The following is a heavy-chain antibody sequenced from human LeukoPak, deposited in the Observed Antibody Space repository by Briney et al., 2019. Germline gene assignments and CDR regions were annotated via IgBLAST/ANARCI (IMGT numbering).Heavy chain of an antibody. CDR2: ISPSGGST. Sequence: GASVKVSCKASGYTFTSYGITWVRQAPGQGPEWMGVISPSGGSTTYAQKFQGRVTLTRDMSTSTDYLELSSLRSEDTAVYYCARLGSSSFDWGQGTLVTVSS. J-gene: IGHJ4*02. D-gene: IGHD6-6*01. V-gene: IGHV1-46*01. CDR3: ARLGSSSFD. CDR1: GYTFTSYG.